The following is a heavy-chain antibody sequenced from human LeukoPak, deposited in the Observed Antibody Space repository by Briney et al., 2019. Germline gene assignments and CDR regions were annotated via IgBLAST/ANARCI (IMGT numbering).Heavy chain of an antibody. J-gene: IGHJ4*02. Sequence: GGSLRLSCAASGFTFSDYYMSWIRQAPGKGLEWVSYISSSGSTIYYADSVKGRFTISRDNSKNTLYLQMNSLRAEDTAVYYCAKFSTYATTVTTFDYWGQGTLVTVSS. CDR3: AKFSTYATTVTTFDY. D-gene: IGHD4-17*01. V-gene: IGHV3-11*01. CDR2: ISSSGSTI. CDR1: GFTFSDYY.